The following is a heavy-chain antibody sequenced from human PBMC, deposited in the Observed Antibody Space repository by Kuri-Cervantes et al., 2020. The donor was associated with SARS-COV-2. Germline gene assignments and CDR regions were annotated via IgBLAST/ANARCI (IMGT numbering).Heavy chain of an antibody. J-gene: IGHJ4*02. D-gene: IGHD6-6*01. CDR2: ISGNAGST. V-gene: IGHV3-23*01. CDR3: AKDLAPSLN. CDR1: GFTFSTYA. Sequence: GESLKISCAASGFTFSTYAMNWIRQAPGKGLEWVSAISGNAGSTYYADSVKGRFTISRDNSKNTLYLQMKSLRAEDTAIYYCAKDLAPSLNWGQGTLVTVSS.